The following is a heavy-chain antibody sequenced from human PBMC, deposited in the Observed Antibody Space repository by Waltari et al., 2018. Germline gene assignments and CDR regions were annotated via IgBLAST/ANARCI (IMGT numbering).Heavy chain of an antibody. D-gene: IGHD3-10*01. CDR1: GFTFRSDT. V-gene: IGHV3-21*01. J-gene: IGHJ5*02. Sequence: EVQLVESGGGLVKLGRSLRLSCAASGFTFRSDTMNWVRQSPGKGLEWVSSISSSSTYISYADSVKGRFTISRDDAENSLYLQMDSLRAEDTAVYYCTRDLYGSGGDWFDPWGQGTLVTVSS. CDR3: TRDLYGSGGDWFDP. CDR2: ISSSSTYI.